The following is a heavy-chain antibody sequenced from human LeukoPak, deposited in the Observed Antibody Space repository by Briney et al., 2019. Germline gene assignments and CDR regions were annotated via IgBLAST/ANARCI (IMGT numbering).Heavy chain of an antibody. CDR2: IYYSGST. V-gene: IGHV4-39*07. CDR3: ARDSYYDSSGYYWEY. D-gene: IGHD3-22*01. Sequence: SSETLSLTCTVSGGSISSSSYYWGWIRQPPGKGLEWIGSIYYSGSTYYNPSLKSRVTISVDTSKNQFSLKLSSVTAADTAVYYCARDSYYDSSGYYWEYWGRGTLVTVSS. J-gene: IGHJ4*02. CDR1: GGSISSSSYY.